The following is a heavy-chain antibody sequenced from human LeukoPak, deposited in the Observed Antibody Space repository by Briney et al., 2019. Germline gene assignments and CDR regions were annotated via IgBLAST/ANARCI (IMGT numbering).Heavy chain of an antibody. Sequence: SETLSLTCTVSDGSISSGDYYWSWIRQPPGKGLEWIGYIYYSGSTYYNPSLKSRVTISVDTSKNQFSLKLSSVTAADTAVYYCARDPNLLWFGESPNWGQGTLVTVSS. CDR2: IYYSGST. CDR1: DGSISSGDYY. V-gene: IGHV4-30-4*08. CDR3: ARDPNLLWFGESPN. J-gene: IGHJ4*02. D-gene: IGHD3-10*01.